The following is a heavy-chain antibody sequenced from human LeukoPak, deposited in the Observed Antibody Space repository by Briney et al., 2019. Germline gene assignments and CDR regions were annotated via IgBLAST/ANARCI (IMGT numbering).Heavy chain of an antibody. V-gene: IGHV3-9*02. J-gene: IGHJ3*02. Sequence: GGSLRLSCEASGFTSDDYAIHWVRQAPGKGLEWVSGISWNSDTIGYADSVKGRFTISRDNAKSSLFLHMNSLRAEDTAIYYCVRDSYYAFDIWGQGTVVAVSS. CDR3: VRDSYYAFDI. D-gene: IGHD2-8*01. CDR2: ISWNSDTI. CDR1: GFTSDDYA.